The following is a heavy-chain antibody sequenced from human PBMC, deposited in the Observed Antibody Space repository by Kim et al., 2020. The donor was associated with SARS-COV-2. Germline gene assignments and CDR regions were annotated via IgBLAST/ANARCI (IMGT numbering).Heavy chain of an antibody. CDR3: ARDGPITFGGVIAPFDY. V-gene: IGHV3-48*02. CDR1: GFTFSSYS. CDR2: ISSSSSTI. J-gene: IGHJ4*02. Sequence: GGSLRLSCAASGFTFSSYSMNWVRQAPGKGLEWVSYISSSSSTIYYADSVKGRFTISRDNAKNSLYLQMNSLRDEDTAVYYCARDGPITFGGVIAPFDYWGQGTLVTVSS. D-gene: IGHD3-16*02.